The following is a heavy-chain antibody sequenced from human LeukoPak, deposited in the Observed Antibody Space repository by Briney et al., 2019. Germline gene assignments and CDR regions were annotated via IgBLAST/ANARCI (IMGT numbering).Heavy chain of an antibody. D-gene: IGHD2-15*01. V-gene: IGHV4-31*03. CDR2: IYYSGST. CDR1: GGSISSGGYY. J-gene: IGHJ6*02. Sequence: SETLSLTCTVSGGSISSGGYYWSWIRQHPGKGLEWIGYIYYSGSTYYNPSLKSRVTISVDTSKDQFSLKLSSVAAADTAVYYCASARWPTIAVWGQGTTVTVSS. CDR3: ASARWPTIAV.